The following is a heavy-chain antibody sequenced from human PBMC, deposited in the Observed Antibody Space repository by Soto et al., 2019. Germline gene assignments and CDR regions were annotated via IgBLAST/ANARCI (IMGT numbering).Heavy chain of an antibody. CDR1: GFTFSSYS. D-gene: IGHD3-10*01. J-gene: IGHJ3*02. Sequence: EVQLVESGGGLVKPGGSLRLSCAASGFTFSSYSMNWVRQAPGKGLEWVSSISSSRSYIYYADSVKGRFTISRDNAKNSLYLQMNSLRAEDTAVYYCARDNMITMVRGVDDAFDIWGQGTMVTVSS. V-gene: IGHV3-21*01. CDR3: ARDNMITMVRGVDDAFDI. CDR2: ISSSRSYI.